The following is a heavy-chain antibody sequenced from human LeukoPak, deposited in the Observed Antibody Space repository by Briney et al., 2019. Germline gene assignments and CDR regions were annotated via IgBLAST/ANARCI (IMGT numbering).Heavy chain of an antibody. CDR2: ISGSGGST. V-gene: IGHV3-23*01. J-gene: IGHJ6*02. Sequence: PGGSLRLSCAASGFTFSSYAMSWVRQAPGKGLEWVSAISGSGGSTYYADSVKGRFTISRDNSKNTLYLQMNSLRAEDTAVYYCAKGVEGSLYYYYGMDVWGQGTTVTVSS. CDR1: GFTFSSYA. CDR3: AKGVEGSLYYYYGMDV. D-gene: IGHD1-26*01.